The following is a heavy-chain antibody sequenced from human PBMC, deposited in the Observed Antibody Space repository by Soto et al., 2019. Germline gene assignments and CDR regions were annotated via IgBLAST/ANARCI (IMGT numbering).Heavy chain of an antibody. J-gene: IGHJ1*01. CDR1: GASISSSDHF. V-gene: IGHV4-39*01. CDR2: FYYGGST. Sequence: QVQLQESGPGLVKPSETLSLTCTVSGASISSSDHFWGWIRQPPGKGLEWIGSFYYGGSTYYNPSLKSRVSISVDTSRNQFSLKLSSVAAAVTAVYFGARQYSNGGYFQHWGQGTLVTVSS. CDR3: ARQYSNGGYFQH. D-gene: IGHD6-25*01.